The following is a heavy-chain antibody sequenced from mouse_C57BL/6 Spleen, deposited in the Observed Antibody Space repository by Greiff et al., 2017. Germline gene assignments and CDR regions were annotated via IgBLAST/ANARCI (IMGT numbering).Heavy chain of an antibody. V-gene: IGHV14-1*01. J-gene: IGHJ1*03. D-gene: IGHD1-1*01. CDR1: GFNIKDYY. Sequence: DVKLQESGAELVRPGASVKLSCTASGFNIKDYYMHWVKQRPEQGLEWIGRIDPEDGDTEYAPKFQGKATMTADTSSNTAYLQLSSLTSEDTAVYYCTTLYYYGSSYWYFDVWGTGTTVTVSS. CDR2: IDPEDGDT. CDR3: TTLYYYGSSYWYFDV.